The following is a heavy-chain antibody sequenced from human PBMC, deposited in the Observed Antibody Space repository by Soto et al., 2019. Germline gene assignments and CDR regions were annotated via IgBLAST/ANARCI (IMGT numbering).Heavy chain of an antibody. CDR3: ARSQGSSTSLEIYYYYYYGMDV. CDR2: IIPISGTA. D-gene: IGHD2-2*01. V-gene: IGHV1-69*01. J-gene: IGHJ6*02. Sequence: QVQLVQSGAEVKKPGSSVKVSCKASGVTFSSYAISWVRQAPGQGLEWMGGIIPISGTANYAQKFQGRVKITADEYTSKAYMELRSLRSEATAVYYCARSQGSSTSLEIYYYYYYGMDVWGQGTTVTVSS. CDR1: GVTFSSYA.